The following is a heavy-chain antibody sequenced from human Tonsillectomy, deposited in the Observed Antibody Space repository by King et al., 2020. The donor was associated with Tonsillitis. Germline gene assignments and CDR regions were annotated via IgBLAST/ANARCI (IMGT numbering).Heavy chain of an antibody. CDR2: ISSSSRTI. V-gene: IGHV3-48*01. CDR3: ARVYKYYAMDV. CDR1: GFTFSSEN. Sequence: VQLVESGGGLVQPGGSLRLSCAASGFTFSSENINWVRQAPGKGLEWVSFISSSSRTIYYADPVKGRFTISRDNAKNSLFLQMYTLRAEDTVVYYWARVYKYYAMDVWGQGTTVTVSS. J-gene: IGHJ6*02.